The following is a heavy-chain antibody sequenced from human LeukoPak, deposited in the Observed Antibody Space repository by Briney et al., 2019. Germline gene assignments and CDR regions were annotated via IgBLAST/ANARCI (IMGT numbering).Heavy chain of an antibody. Sequence: PSETLSLTCAVYGGSFSGYYWSWIRQPPGKGLEWIGEINHSGSTNYNPSLKSRVTISVDTSKNQFSPKLSSVTAADTAVYYCARRIAVAGLYRYWGQGTLVTVSS. J-gene: IGHJ4*02. CDR2: INHSGST. CDR3: ARRIAVAGLYRY. D-gene: IGHD6-19*01. CDR1: GGSFSGYY. V-gene: IGHV4-34*01.